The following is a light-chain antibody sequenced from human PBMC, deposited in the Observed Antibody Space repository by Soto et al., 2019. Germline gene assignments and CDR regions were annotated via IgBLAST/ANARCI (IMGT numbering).Light chain of an antibody. CDR3: RQYNDWPQT. CDR2: GAS. Sequence: EIVMTQSPATLSVSPGERATLSCRASQSVSSNLAWYQQKPGQAPRLLIYGASTRATGIPARFSGSGSGTAFTLTISIRESYDFAVYFCRQYNDWPQTFGQGTKVEVK. J-gene: IGKJ1*01. CDR1: QSVSSN. V-gene: IGKV3-15*01.